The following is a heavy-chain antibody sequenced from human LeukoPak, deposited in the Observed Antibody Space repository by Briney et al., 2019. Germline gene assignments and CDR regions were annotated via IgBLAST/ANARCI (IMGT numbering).Heavy chain of an antibody. CDR1: GNYW. J-gene: IGHJ3*02. CDR3: ATLPATYYYDFDGGDAFDI. CDR2: INSDGSWT. Sequence: GGSLRLSCAASGNYWMHWVRQVPGKGLVWVSHINSDGSWTSYADSVKGRFTISRDNAKNTLSLQMNSVRAEDTAVYYCATLPATYYYDFDGGDAFDIWGQGTMVTVSA. V-gene: IGHV3-74*01. D-gene: IGHD3-22*01.